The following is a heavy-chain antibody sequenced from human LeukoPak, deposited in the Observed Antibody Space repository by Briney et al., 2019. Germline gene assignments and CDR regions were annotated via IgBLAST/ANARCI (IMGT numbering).Heavy chain of an antibody. CDR1: GYTFTSYG. CDR2: ISAYNGDT. J-gene: IGHJ3*02. Sequence: ASVKVSCKASGYTFTSYGVSWVRRAPGQGLEWLGWISAYNGDTNYAQKLQGRVTMTTDTSTSTAYMELRSLRPDDTAVYYCARDGRIAAAAADAFDIWGQGTMVTVSS. CDR3: ARDGRIAAAAADAFDI. V-gene: IGHV1-18*01. D-gene: IGHD6-13*01.